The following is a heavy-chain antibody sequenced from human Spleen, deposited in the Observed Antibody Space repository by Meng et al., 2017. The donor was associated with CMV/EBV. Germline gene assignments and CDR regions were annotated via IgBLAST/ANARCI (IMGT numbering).Heavy chain of an antibody. Sequence: SGSPFTGYYLHWVRQAPGQGLEWMGWINPNSGGTNYAQKFQGRVTMTRDTSISTAYMELSRLRSDDTAVYYCARGTYSSSWYKFDPWGQGTLVTVSS. V-gene: IGHV1-2*02. CDR2: INPNSGGT. CDR1: GSPFTGYY. J-gene: IGHJ5*02. CDR3: ARGTYSSSWYKFDP. D-gene: IGHD6-13*01.